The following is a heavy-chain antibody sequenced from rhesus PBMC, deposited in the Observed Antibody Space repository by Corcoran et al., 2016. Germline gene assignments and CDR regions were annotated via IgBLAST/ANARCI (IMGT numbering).Heavy chain of an antibody. CDR3: TRDAIAAYWFAY. CDR1: GYTFTSYY. Sequence: QVQLVQSGAEVKKPGASVKLSCKASGYTFTSYYINWVRQAPGQVREWKGWINPVDGNNGYAQTFQGRVTMPRDTSTSTDYMELSSLRSEDTAVYYCTRDAIAAYWFAYWGQGVLVTVSS. D-gene: IGHD6-31*01. J-gene: IGHJ4*01. V-gene: IGHV1S9*01. CDR2: INPVDGNN.